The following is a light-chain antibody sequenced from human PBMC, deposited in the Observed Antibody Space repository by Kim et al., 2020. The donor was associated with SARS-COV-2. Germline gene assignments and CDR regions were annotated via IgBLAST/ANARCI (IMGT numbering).Light chain of an antibody. J-gene: IGLJ3*02. CDR3: SSYTATTTWV. CDR1: SSDVGAYHY. Sequence: QSALTQPASVSGSPGQSITISCAGTSSDVGAYHYVSWYQQHPGKAPKLLIYDVTNRPSGVSDRFSGSKSGNTASLTISGLQADDEADYYCSSYTATTTWVFGGGTQLTVL. V-gene: IGLV2-14*03. CDR2: DVT.